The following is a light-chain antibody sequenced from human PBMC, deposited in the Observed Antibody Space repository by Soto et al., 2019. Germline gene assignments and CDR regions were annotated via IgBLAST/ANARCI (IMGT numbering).Light chain of an antibody. V-gene: IGKV3-20*01. CDR3: QQYGSSRFT. Sequence: EIVLTQSPGTLSLSPGERATLSCRASQSISSNYLAWYQQNPGKPPRLLVYGASSRATGIPDRFSGSGSGTDFTRTISRLEPEDFAVYYCQQYGSSRFTFGPGTKVDFK. CDR2: GAS. CDR1: QSISSNY. J-gene: IGKJ3*01.